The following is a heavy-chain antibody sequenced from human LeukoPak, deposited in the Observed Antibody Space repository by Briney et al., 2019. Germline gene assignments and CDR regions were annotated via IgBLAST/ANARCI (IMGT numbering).Heavy chain of an antibody. CDR3: AKHSGGSGWYYDS. CDR1: GFTFSRYW. V-gene: IGHV3-74*01. Sequence: PGESLRLSCAASGFTFSRYWMHWVRQAPGKGLVWVSRIGDDGSTTAYADPVKGRFTISRDNSKNTLYLQMNSLRVEDTAVYYCAKHSGGSGWYYDSWGQGTLVTVSS. D-gene: IGHD6-19*01. CDR2: IGDDGSTT. J-gene: IGHJ4*02.